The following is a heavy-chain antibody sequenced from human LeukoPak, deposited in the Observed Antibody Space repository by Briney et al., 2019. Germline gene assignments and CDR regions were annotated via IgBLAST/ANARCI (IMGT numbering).Heavy chain of an antibody. CDR1: GYSITNNYW. V-gene: IGHV4-38-2*01. Sequence: PSETLSLTCAVSGYSITNNYWWGWIRQTPGRGLEWIGSLHHSGSTSYNPSLKSRVTISVDTSKNQFSLRLSSVTAADTAVYYCAKLKRGYSYGDFDYWGQGTLVTVSS. CDR2: LHHSGST. CDR3: AKLKRGYSYGDFDY. J-gene: IGHJ4*02. D-gene: IGHD5-18*01.